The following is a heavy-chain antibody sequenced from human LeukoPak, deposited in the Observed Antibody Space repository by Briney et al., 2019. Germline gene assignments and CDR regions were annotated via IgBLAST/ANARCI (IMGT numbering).Heavy chain of an antibody. D-gene: IGHD6-19*01. Sequence: GASVKVSCKASGYTFTSYDINWVRQATGQGLEWMGWMNPNSGNTGYAQKFQGRVTMTRNASISTAYMELSSLRSEDTAVYYCARESWSSSGWGDYWGQGTLVTVSS. CDR3: ARESWSSSGWGDY. V-gene: IGHV1-8*01. CDR2: MNPNSGNT. J-gene: IGHJ4*02. CDR1: GYTFTSYD.